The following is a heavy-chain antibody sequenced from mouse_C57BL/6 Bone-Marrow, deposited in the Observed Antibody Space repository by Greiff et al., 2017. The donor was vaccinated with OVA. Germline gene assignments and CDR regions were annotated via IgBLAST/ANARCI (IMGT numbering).Heavy chain of an antibody. Sequence: QVQLQQPGTELVKPGASVKLSCKASGYTFTSYWMHWVKQRPGQGLEWIGDINPSNGGTNYNEKFKSKATLTVDKSSSTAYIHRSSLTSEGSAVYYYARLLGDYWDQGNTLTVSS. CDR3: ARLLGDY. J-gene: IGHJ2*01. CDR2: INPSNGGT. D-gene: IGHD1-1*01. CDR1: GYTFTSYW. V-gene: IGHV1-53*01.